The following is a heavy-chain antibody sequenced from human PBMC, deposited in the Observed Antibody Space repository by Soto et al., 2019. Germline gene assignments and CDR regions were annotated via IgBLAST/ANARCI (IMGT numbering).Heavy chain of an antibody. CDR1: GGTFSSYA. CDR3: AQSVAEKTKYDY. J-gene: IGHJ4*02. Sequence: SVKVSCKASGGTFSSYAISWVRQAPGQGLEWMGGIIPIFGTANYAQKFQGRVTITADKSTSTAYMELSSLRSEDTAVYYCAQSVAEKTKYDYWGQGXLVTVYS. V-gene: IGHV1-69*06. D-gene: IGHD6-19*01. CDR2: IIPIFGTA.